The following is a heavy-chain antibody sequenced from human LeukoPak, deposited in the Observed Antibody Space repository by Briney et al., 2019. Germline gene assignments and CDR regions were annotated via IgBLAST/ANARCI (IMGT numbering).Heavy chain of an antibody. D-gene: IGHD2-15*01. CDR1: GYTLTELS. CDR2: FDPEDGET. CDR3: APDCSFRAVQSFSGGSCYSVG. Sequence: ASVKVSCKVSGYTLTELSMHWVRQAPGKGLEGMGGFDPEDGETIYAQKFQGRVTMTEATSTDTAYMELSSLRSEDTAVYYCAPDCSFRAVQSFSGGSCYSVGWGQGTLVTVSS. J-gene: IGHJ1*01. V-gene: IGHV1-24*01.